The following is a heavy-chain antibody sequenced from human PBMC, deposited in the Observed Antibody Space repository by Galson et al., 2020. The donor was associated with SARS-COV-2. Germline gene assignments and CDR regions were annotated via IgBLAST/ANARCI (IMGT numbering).Heavy chain of an antibody. Sequence: GESLKISCKGSGYSFSNYWIVWVRQMPGKGLEWMGVIYPRDSDTRYSPSFQGQVTISADKSITTAYLQWSSLEASDTGMYYCARRGTYYYDPSVSPHKDYYYTYGMDVWGQGTTITVSS. V-gene: IGHV5-51*01. CDR1: GYSFSNYW. CDR2: IYPRDSDT. CDR3: ARRGTYYYDPSVSPHKDYYYTYGMDV. J-gene: IGHJ6*02. D-gene: IGHD3-22*01.